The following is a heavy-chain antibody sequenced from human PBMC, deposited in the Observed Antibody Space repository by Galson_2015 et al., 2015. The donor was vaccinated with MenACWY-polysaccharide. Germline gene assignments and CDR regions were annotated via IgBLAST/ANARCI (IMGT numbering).Heavy chain of an antibody. CDR1: GGSFSGSY. V-gene: IGHV4-34*01. J-gene: IGHJ4*02. Sequence: SETLSVTCAVYGGSFSGSYWSWIRQPPGKGLEWIGEINHSGSTNYNPSLKSRVTISVDTSKNQFSLKLSSVTAADTAVYYCARGQWLVRDRTRWIDYWGQGTLVTVSS. CDR2: INHSGST. D-gene: IGHD6-19*01. CDR3: ARGQWLVRDRTRWIDY.